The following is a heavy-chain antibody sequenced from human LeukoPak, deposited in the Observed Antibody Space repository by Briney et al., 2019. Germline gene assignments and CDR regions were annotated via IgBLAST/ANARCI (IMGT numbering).Heavy chain of an antibody. D-gene: IGHD6-19*01. CDR3: ARDPYSSGWYSSYYYYYMDV. CDR2: IIPIFGPA. CDR1: GGTFSSYA. J-gene: IGHJ6*03. V-gene: IGHV1-69*05. Sequence: SVKVSCKASGGTFSSYAISWVRQAPGQGLEWMGRIIPIFGPANYAQKFQGRVTITTDESTSTAYMEMSSLRSEDTAVYYCARDPYSSGWYSSYYYYYMDVWGKGTTVTVSS.